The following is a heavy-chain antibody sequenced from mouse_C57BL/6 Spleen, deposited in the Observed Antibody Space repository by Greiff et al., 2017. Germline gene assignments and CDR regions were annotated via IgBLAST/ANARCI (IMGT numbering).Heavy chain of an antibody. D-gene: IGHD1-1*01. CDR3: ARRITTVGYFDV. J-gene: IGHJ1*03. CDR2: ISSGSSTI. CDR1: GFTFSDYG. Sequence: EVQGVESGGGLVKPGGSLKLSCAASGFTFSDYGMHWVRQAPAKGLEWVAYISSGSSTIYYADTVKGRFTISRDNAKNTLFLQMTSLRSEDTAMYYCARRITTVGYFDVWGTGTTVTVSS. V-gene: IGHV5-17*01.